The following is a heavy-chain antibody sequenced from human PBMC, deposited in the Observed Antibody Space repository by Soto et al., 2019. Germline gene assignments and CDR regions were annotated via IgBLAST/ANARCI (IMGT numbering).Heavy chain of an antibody. CDR2: IYYSGST. CDR3: ARGQRIKIFGVVIDYYGMDV. V-gene: IGHV4-30-4*01. CDR1: GGSISSGDYS. J-gene: IGHJ6*02. Sequence: SETLSLTFTVSGGSISSGDYSWSCIRQPPWKGLELILYIYYSGSTYYNPSLKIRVTISVDTSKNQFSLKLSSVTAAETAVYYCARGQRIKIFGVVIDYYGMDVWGQGTTVTVYS. D-gene: IGHD3-3*01.